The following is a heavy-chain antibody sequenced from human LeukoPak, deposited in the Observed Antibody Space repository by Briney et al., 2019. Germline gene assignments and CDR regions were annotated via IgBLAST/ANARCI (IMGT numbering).Heavy chain of an antibody. V-gene: IGHV3-7*01. CDR2: IKQDGSEK. CDR3: ARDPVGAFFDY. Sequence: GGSLRLSCAASGFTFSSYWMRWVRQAPGKGLEWVANIKQDGSEKYYVDSVKGRFTISRDNAKNSLYLQMNSLRAEDTAVYYCARDPVGAFFDYWGQGTLVTVSS. CDR1: GFTFSSYW. J-gene: IGHJ4*02. D-gene: IGHD1-26*01.